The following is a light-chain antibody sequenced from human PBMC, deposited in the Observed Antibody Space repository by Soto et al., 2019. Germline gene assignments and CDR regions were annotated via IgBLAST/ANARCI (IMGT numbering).Light chain of an antibody. CDR2: GAT. CDR3: QQYDSSPKT. Sequence: EIALTQSPCTLSLSTGERATLSCRASQSVSSSYLAWYQQKPGQAPRLLIYGATIRATGIPDRFSGSGSGTDFTLTISRLEPEDFAVYYCQQYDSSPKTFGQGTKVDIK. J-gene: IGKJ1*01. CDR1: QSVSSSY. V-gene: IGKV3-20*01.